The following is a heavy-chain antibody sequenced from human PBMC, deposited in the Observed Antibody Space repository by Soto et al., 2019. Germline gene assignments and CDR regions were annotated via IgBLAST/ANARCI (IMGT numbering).Heavy chain of an antibody. J-gene: IGHJ3*02. D-gene: IGHD4-17*01. Sequence: EVQLLESGGGLVQTGGSLRLSCAASGFTFSSYAMSWVRQDPGKGLGWVSAISGSGGSTYVADSVKGRYTISRDNYKNTLHLQTNSRRAEDTPIYYSAKQKATLTRYDAFDIWGQGTMVTVSS. V-gene: IGHV3-23*01. CDR3: AKQKATLTRYDAFDI. CDR2: ISGSGGST. CDR1: GFTFSSYA.